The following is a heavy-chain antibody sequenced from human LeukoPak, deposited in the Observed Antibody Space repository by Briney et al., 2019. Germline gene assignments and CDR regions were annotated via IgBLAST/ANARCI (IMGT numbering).Heavy chain of an antibody. J-gene: IGHJ5*02. D-gene: IGHD4-17*01. Sequence: GGSLRLSWAAPGFTFSSYSMNLVRQAPGKGLEWVSSISSSSSYIYYADSVKGRFTISRDNDKNSLYLQMNSLRAEDTAVYYCARDATTVPLYNWFDPWGQGTRVTVSS. CDR2: ISSSSSYI. CDR1: GFTFSSYS. V-gene: IGHV3-21*01. CDR3: ARDATTVPLYNWFDP.